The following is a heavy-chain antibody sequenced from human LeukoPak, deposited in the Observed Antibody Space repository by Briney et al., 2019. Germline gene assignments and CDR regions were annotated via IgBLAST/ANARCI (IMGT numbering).Heavy chain of an antibody. J-gene: IGHJ4*02. D-gene: IGHD2-2*02. CDR2: ISSSSSTI. V-gene: IGHV3-48*01. CDR1: GFTFSSYS. Sequence: GGSLRLSCGASGFTFSSYSMNWVRQAPGKGLEWVSYISSSSSTIYYADSVKGRFTISRDNAKNSLYLQMNSLRAEDTAVYYCARDMYCSSTSCYTYYFDYWGQGTLVTVSS. CDR3: ARDMYCSSTSCYTYYFDY.